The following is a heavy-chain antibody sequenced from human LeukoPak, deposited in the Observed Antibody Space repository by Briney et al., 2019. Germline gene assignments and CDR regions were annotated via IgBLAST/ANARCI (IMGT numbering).Heavy chain of an antibody. D-gene: IGHD3-3*01. CDR2: IYPGDSDT. CDR1: GYTFSSYW. CDR3: ARQNDFRLDY. V-gene: IGHV5-51*01. J-gene: IGHJ4*02. Sequence: KGGESLKISCKGSGYTFSSYWIGWVRQMPGKDLEWMGIIYPGDSDTRYSPSLQGQVTISVDTSIGTAYLQWSSLKASDTAIYYCARQNDFRLDYWGQGTLVTVSS.